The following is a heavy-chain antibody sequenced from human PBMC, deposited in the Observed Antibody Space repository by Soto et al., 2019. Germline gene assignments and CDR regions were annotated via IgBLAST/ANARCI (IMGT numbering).Heavy chain of an antibody. CDR2: IDHSGGT. CDR3: ARAPIVAMAGMDYYYYGMDV. D-gene: IGHD6-19*01. Sequence: PSETLSLTCAVYGASFSGYYWSWIRQPPWKGLEWIGEIDHSGGTKGNPSLESRVTISLDTSKNQFSLKLSSVTAADTAVYYCARAPIVAMAGMDYYYYGMDVWGQGTTVTGAS. V-gene: IGHV4-34*01. CDR1: GASFSGYY. J-gene: IGHJ6*01.